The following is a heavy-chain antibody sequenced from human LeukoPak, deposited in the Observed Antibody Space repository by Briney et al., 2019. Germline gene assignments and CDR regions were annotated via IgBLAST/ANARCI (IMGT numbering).Heavy chain of an antibody. CDR2: TSYDGSDK. Sequence: GGSLRLSCAASGFTFKNYDIHWVRQAPGKGLEWVAVTSYDGSDKYYADSVKGRFSISRDRSKNIVYLQMNSLRDDDTAVYYCAREGMVRGAYLDYWGQGTLVTVSS. CDR3: AREGMVRGAYLDY. V-gene: IGHV3-30*03. J-gene: IGHJ4*02. D-gene: IGHD3-10*01. CDR1: GFTFKNYD.